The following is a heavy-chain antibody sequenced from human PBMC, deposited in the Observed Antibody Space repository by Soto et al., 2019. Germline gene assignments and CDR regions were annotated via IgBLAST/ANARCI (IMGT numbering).Heavy chain of an antibody. V-gene: IGHV4-30-2*01. CDR2: NFPSGTT. CDR3: ARGREFDS. Sequence: PSETLSLTCAVSGGSLTSGTYSWNWIRQPPGKGLEWIGYNFPSGTTYYNPSLKSRVSISIDVSKNQFSLNLRSLTAADTAVYYCARGREFDSWGQGTLVSVS. J-gene: IGHJ4*02. CDR1: GGSLTSGTYS.